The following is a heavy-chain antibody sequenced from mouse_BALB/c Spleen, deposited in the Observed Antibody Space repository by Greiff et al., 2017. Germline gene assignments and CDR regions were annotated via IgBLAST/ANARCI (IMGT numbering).Heavy chain of an antibody. V-gene: IGHV1-69*02. D-gene: IGHD1-1*01. CDR1: GYTFTSYW. CDR2: IDPSDSET. Sequence: QVKLQQPGAELVKPGAPVKLSCKASGYTFTSYWMNWVKQRPGRGLEWIGRIDPSDSETHYNQKFKDKATLTVDKSSSTAYIQLSSLTSEDSAVYYCARWDYSYYFDYWGQGTTLTVSS. CDR3: ARWDYSYYFDY. J-gene: IGHJ2*01.